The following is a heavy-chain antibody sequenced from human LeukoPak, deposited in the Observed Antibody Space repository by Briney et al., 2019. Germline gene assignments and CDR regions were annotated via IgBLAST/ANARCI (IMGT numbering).Heavy chain of an antibody. CDR1: GYTFTSYG. D-gene: IGHD2-15*01. V-gene: IGHV1-2*02. CDR3: ARDKYCSGGSCYNWFDP. CDR2: INPNSGGP. Sequence: ASVKVSCKASGYTFTSYGISWVRQAPGQGLEWMGWINPNSGGPNYAQKFQGRVTMTRDTSISTAYMELSRLRSDDTAVYYCARDKYCSGGSCYNWFDPWGQGTLVTVSS. J-gene: IGHJ5*02.